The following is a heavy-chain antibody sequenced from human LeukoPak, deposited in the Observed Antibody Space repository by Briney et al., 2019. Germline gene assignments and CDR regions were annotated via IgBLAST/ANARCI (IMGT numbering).Heavy chain of an antibody. CDR2: IYTSGST. D-gene: IGHD3-22*01. J-gene: IGHJ3*02. Sequence: TSETLSLTCTVSRGSISSYYWSWIRQPAGKGLEWIGRIYTSGSTNYNPSLKSRATMSVDTSKNQFSLRLRSVTAADTAVYYCARVRDSSGYYLGAFDIWGQGTMVTVSS. CDR3: ARVRDSSGYYLGAFDI. CDR1: RGSISSYY. V-gene: IGHV4-4*07.